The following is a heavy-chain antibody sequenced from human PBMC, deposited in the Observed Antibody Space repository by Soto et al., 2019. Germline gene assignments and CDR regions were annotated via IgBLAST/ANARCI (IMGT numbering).Heavy chain of an antibody. D-gene: IGHD2-15*01. CDR3: ARDWSYCSGGSCYRDAFDI. CDR1: GGSISSYC. J-gene: IGHJ3*02. Sequence: PSETLSLTCTVSGGSISSYCWSWIRQPPGKGLEWIGYIYYSGSTNYNPSLKSRVTISVDTSKNQFSLKLSSVTAADTAVYYCARDWSYCSGGSCYRDAFDIWGQGTMVTVSS. CDR2: IYYSGST. V-gene: IGHV4-59*01.